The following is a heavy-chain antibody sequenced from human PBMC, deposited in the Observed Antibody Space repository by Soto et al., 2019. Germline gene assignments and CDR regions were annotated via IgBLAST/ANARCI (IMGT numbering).Heavy chain of an antibody. J-gene: IGHJ3*02. CDR1: GGSISSYY. CDR3: ARAPTIAAHAFDI. V-gene: IGHV4-59*01. D-gene: IGHD6-6*01. Sequence: SETLSLTCTVSGGSISSYYWSWIRQPPGKGLEWIGYIYYSGSTNYNPSLKSRVTISVDMSKNQFSLKLSSVTAADTAVYYCARAPTIAAHAFDIWGQGTMVTVSS. CDR2: IYYSGST.